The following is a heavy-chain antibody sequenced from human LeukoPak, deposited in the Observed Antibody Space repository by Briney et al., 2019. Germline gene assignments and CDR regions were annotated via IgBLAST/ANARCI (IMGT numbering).Heavy chain of an antibody. CDR2: IYYSGST. Sequence: SETLSLNCTVSGGSISSGGYYWSWIRQHPGKGLEWIGYIYYSGSTYYNPSLKSRVTISVDTSKNQFSLKLSSVTAADTAVYYCAREGRYFDSGYAFVSWGKGTMVTVSS. D-gene: IGHD3-9*01. V-gene: IGHV4-31*03. CDR1: GGSISSGGYY. J-gene: IGHJ3*02. CDR3: AREGRYFDSGYAFVS.